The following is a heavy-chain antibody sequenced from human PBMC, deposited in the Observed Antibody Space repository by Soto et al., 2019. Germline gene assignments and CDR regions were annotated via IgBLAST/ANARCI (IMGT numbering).Heavy chain of an antibody. Sequence: PSDTLSLTSTVSGGSISSYYWSWIRQPAGKGLEWIGRIYTRGSTNYNPSLKSRVTMSVDTSKNQFSLKLSSVTAADTAVYYCAREIAAAKTADWFDPWGQGTLVTVSS. V-gene: IGHV4-4*07. CDR1: GGSISSYY. D-gene: IGHD6-13*01. J-gene: IGHJ5*02. CDR2: IYTRGST. CDR3: AREIAAAKTADWFDP.